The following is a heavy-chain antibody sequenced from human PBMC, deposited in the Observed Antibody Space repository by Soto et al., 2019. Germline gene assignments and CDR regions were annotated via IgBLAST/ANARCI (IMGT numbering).Heavy chain of an antibody. V-gene: IGHV3-53*01. CDR1: GFTVSSHY. J-gene: IGHJ6*02. CDR3: ARDKASRNYYGSGRINYYYYGMDV. Sequence: EVQLVESGGGLIQPGGSLRLSCAASGFTVSSHYMSWVRQAPGKGLEWVSVIYSGGSTYYADSVKGRFTISRDNSKNTLYLQMTSLRAEDTAVYYCARDKASRNYYGSGRINYYYYGMDVWGQGTTVTVSS. D-gene: IGHD3-10*01. CDR2: IYSGGST.